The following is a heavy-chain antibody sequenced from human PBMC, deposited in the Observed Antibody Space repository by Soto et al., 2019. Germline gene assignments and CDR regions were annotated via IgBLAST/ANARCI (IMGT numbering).Heavy chain of an antibody. J-gene: IGHJ6*02. CDR1: GFTFSSYG. D-gene: IGHD2-21*02. Sequence: GSLRLSCAASGFTFSSYGMHWVRQAPGKGLEWVAVISYDGSNKYYADSVKGRFTISRDNSKNTLYLQMNSLRAEDTAVYYCAKDDGAYCGGDCYSYYGMDVWGQGTTVTVSS. CDR2: ISYDGSNK. V-gene: IGHV3-30*18. CDR3: AKDDGAYCGGDCYSYYGMDV.